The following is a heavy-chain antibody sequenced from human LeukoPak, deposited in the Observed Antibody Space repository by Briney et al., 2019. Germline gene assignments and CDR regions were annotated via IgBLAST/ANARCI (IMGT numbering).Heavy chain of an antibody. J-gene: IGHJ4*02. D-gene: IGHD3-10*01. V-gene: IGHV3-30*02. Sequence: GGSLGLSCAASGITFSSYAITWVRQAPGKGLEWVAFIRHDETSKYYIDSVKGRFTISRDNSKNTLYLQMNSLRPEDTAVYYCVKDYGSGTCALDYWGQGALVTVSS. CDR2: IRHDETSK. CDR3: VKDYGSGTCALDY. CDR1: GITFSSYA.